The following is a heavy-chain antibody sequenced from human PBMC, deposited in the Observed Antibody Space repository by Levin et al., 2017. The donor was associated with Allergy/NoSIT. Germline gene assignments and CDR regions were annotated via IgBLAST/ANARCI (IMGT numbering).Heavy chain of an antibody. Sequence: GGSLRLSCAASGFTFSSYWMSWVRQAPGKGLEWVANIKQDGSEKYYVDSVKGRFTISRDNAKNSLYLQMNSLRAEDTAVYYYARSLKPLSGDSSGYYFDYWGQGTLVTVSS. V-gene: IGHV3-7*01. CDR2: IKQDGSEK. J-gene: IGHJ4*02. D-gene: IGHD3-22*01. CDR1: GFTFSSYW. CDR3: ARSLKPLSGDSSGYYFDY.